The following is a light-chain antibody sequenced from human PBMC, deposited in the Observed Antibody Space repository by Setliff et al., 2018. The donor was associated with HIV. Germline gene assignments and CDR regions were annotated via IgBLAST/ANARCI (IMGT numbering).Light chain of an antibody. CDR3: CSYVNGDTWI. CDR2: DVT. CDR1: ITDIGNYES. V-gene: IGLV2-23*02. Sequence: QSVLAQPASVSGSPGQSITISCTGSITDIGNYESVSWYQPHPGEVPKRMIYDVTKRPSGISSRFSGSKSGNTASLTISGLQAEDEADYYCCSYVNGDTWIFGGGTKVTVL. J-gene: IGLJ2*01.